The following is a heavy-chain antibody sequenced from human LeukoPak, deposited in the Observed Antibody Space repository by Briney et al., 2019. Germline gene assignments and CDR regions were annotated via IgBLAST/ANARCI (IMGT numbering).Heavy chain of an antibody. J-gene: IGHJ4*02. Sequence: GGSLGLSCAASGFTFSSYWMHWVRQAPGKGLVWVSRINSDGSSTSYADSVKGRFTISRDNAKNTLYLQMNSLRAEDTAVYYCASQLRYFDWLPRDYWGQGTLVTVSS. V-gene: IGHV3-74*01. CDR3: ASQLRYFDWLPRDY. CDR2: INSDGSST. D-gene: IGHD3-9*01. CDR1: GFTFSSYW.